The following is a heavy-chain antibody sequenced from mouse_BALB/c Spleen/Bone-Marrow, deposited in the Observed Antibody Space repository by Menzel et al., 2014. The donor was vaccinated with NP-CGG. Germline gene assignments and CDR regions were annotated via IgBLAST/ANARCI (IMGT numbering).Heavy chain of an antibody. CDR3: ARGGLHYFDY. CDR2: IAPGSGST. V-gene: IGHV1S41*01. J-gene: IGHJ2*01. D-gene: IGHD3-3*01. CDR1: GYTFTSYW. Sequence: DLVKPGASVKLSYKASGYTFTSYWINWIKQRPGQGLEWIGRIAPGSGSTYYNEMFKGKATLIVDTSSSTAYIQLSSLSSEDSAVYFCARGGLHYFDYWGQGTTLTVSS.